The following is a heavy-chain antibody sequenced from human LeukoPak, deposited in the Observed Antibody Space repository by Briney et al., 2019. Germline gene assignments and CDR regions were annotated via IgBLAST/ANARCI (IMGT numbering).Heavy chain of an antibody. Sequence: GTSLRLSCAASGFPFSSYGMHWVRQAPGKGLEWVSYISDSSAMYYADSVRGRFTISRENDKNSLFLQMNSLRAEDTAVYYCARDGGYSGYDADCWGQGTLVTVSS. CDR1: GFPFSSYG. D-gene: IGHD5-12*01. J-gene: IGHJ4*02. CDR2: ISDSSAM. V-gene: IGHV3-48*01. CDR3: ARDGGYSGYDADC.